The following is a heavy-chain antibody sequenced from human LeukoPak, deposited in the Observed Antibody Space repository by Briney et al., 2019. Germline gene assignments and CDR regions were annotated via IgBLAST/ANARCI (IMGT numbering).Heavy chain of an antibody. D-gene: IGHD1-26*01. CDR1: GGSFSGYY. Sequence: SETLSLTCAVYGGSFSGYYWSWIRQPPGKGLEWIGEINHSGSTNYNPSLKSRVTISVDTSENQFSLKLSSVTAADTAVYYCARGDSSVGLNYWGQGTLVTVSS. CDR2: INHSGST. J-gene: IGHJ4*02. V-gene: IGHV4-34*01. CDR3: ARGDSSVGLNY.